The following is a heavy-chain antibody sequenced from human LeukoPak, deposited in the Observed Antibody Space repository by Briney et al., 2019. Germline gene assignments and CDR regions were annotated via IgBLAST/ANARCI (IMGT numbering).Heavy chain of an antibody. CDR1: GFTFSSYG. Sequence: WGSLRLSCTASGFTFSSYGMHWVRQAPGTGLDAEAVIWYDGSNNYYADSVKARLTISRDNSNNTLYLQMTSPRAEDTPVFYCARAHYGLGSYYKVYFEYWGEGSLVSASS. V-gene: IGHV3-33*01. CDR3: ARAHYGLGSYYKVYFEY. CDR2: IWYDGSNN. D-gene: IGHD3-10*01. J-gene: IGHJ4*02.